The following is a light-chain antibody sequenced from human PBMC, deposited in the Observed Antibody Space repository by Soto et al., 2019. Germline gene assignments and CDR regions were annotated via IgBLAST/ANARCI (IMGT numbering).Light chain of an antibody. J-gene: IGKJ2*02. CDR2: AAS. CDR3: QQSYNTPRT. CDR1: QSISSY. Sequence: DIQMTQSPSSLSASVGDRVTITCRASQSISSYLNWYQQKPGKAPNLLIYAASSLQSGVPSRFSGSGSGTDFTLTTSSLQPEDFETYYCQQSYNTPRTFGRGTKLEIK. V-gene: IGKV1-39*01.